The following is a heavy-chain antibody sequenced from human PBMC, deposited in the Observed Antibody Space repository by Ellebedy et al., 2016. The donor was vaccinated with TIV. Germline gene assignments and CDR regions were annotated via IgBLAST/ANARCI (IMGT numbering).Heavy chain of an antibody. CDR3: AKGSRGYLYYYMDV. D-gene: IGHD3-22*01. V-gene: IGHV3-48*01. J-gene: IGHJ6*03. CDR2: ISSSSSTI. CDR1: GFTFSSYS. Sequence: GESLKISXAASGFTFSSYSMNWVRQAPGKGLEWVSYISSSSSTIYSADSVKGRFTISRDNSKNTLFLQMSSLRGEDTADYYCAKGSRGYLYYYMDVWGKGTTVIVSS.